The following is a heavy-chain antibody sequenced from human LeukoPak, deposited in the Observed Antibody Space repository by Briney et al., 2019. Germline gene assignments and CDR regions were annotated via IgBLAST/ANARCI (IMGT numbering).Heavy chain of an antibody. CDR1: GASISAYS. J-gene: IGHJ4*02. V-gene: IGHV4-59*08. CDR3: ARHGRESRYFDWLLYYIDH. Sequence: SETLSLTCTVSGASISAYSWSWIRQPPGKGLEWIGCIHYSGNTHCNPSLESRVTLSVDTSKNQFSLKLSSVTAADTAFYYCARHGRESRYFDWLLYYIDHWGQGALVTVSS. D-gene: IGHD3-9*01. CDR2: IHYSGNT.